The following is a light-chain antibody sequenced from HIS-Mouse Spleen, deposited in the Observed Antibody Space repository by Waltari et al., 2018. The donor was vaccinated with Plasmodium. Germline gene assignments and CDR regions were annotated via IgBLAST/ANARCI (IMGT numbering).Light chain of an antibody. CDR2: DNN. V-gene: IGLV1-51*01. CDR3: GTWDSSLSAGVV. Sequence: QSVLTQPPSVSAAPGQKVTISCSGTSSNIGTTYVSCYQQLPGTAPKLLIYDNNKRPYWIPDRFSGSKSGTSATLGITGLQTGDEADYYCGTWDSSLSAGVVFGGGTKLTVL. CDR1: SSNIGTTY. J-gene: IGLJ2*01.